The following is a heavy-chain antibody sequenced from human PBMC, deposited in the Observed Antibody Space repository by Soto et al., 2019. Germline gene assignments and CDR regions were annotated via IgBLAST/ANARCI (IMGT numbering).Heavy chain of an antibody. CDR1: GYTFTSYG. CDR2: ISAYNGNT. V-gene: IGHV1-18*04. J-gene: IGHJ6*02. D-gene: IGHD3-3*01. CDR3: ARAPDFWSGYSLLPYYYYGMGV. Sequence: ASVKVSCKASGYTFTSYGISWVRQAPGQGLEWMGWISAYNGNTNYAQKLQGRVTMTTDTSTSTAYMELRSLRSDDTAVYYCARAPDFWSGYSLLPYYYYGMGVWGQGTTVTV.